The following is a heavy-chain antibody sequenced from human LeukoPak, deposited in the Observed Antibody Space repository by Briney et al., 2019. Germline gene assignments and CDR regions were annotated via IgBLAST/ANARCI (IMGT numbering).Heavy chain of an antibody. D-gene: IGHD1-7*01. CDR3: AKDQDGTSGRWFDY. J-gene: IGHJ4*02. CDR2: ISYDGSNK. Sequence: GRSLRLSCAASGFTFSSYGMHRVRQAPGKGLEWVAVISYDGSNKYYADSVKGRFTISRDNSKNTLYLQMNSLRAEDTAVYYCAKDQDGTSGRWFDYWGQGTLVTVSS. V-gene: IGHV3-30*18. CDR1: GFTFSSYG.